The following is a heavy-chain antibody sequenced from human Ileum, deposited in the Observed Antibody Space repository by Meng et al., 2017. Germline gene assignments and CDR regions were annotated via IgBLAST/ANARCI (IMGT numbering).Heavy chain of an antibody. V-gene: IGHV3-11*01. CDR3: ARGRLGAD. CDR2: ISKSGSAT. CDR1: GFTFSDYY. D-gene: IGHD3-10*01. J-gene: IGHJ4*02. Sequence: QVEVVEYGGGFVKTGCSLALSCAVPGFTFSDYYMGWIRQAPGKGLEWVSYISKSGSATSHADSVEGRFTISRDNPKKSLYLQMNSLRAEDTAVYYCARGRLGADWGQGTLVTVSS.